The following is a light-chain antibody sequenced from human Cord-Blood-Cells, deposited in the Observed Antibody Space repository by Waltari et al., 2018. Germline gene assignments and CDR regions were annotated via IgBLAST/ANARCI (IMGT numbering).Light chain of an antibody. Sequence: QSALTQPASVSGSPGQSITISCTGTSSDVGCYNYVSWYQQHPAQAPKLMIYDVSNRASWFANCFSCAKAGNPASLTISGLQADDEADYYCSSYTISSTRVFGTGTKFTVL. V-gene: IGLV2-14*01. CDR1: SSDVGCYNY. J-gene: IGLJ1*01. CDR3: SSYTISSTRV. CDR2: DVS.